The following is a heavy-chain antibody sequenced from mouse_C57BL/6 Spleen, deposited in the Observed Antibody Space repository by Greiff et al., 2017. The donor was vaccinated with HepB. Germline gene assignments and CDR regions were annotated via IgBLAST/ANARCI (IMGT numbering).Heavy chain of an antibody. J-gene: IGHJ3*01. CDR1: GFTFSDYY. Sequence: EVKLVESEGGLVQPGSSMKLSCTASGFTFSDYYMAWVRQVPEKGLEWVANINYDGSSTYYLDSLKSRFIISRDNAKNILYLQMSSLKSEDTATYYWARDRGDEGFASWGQGTLVTVSA. CDR2: INYDGSST. CDR3: ARDRGDEGFAS. V-gene: IGHV5-16*01. D-gene: IGHD3-3*01.